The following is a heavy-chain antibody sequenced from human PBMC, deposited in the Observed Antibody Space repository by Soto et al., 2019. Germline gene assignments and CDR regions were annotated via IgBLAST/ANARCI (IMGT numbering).Heavy chain of an antibody. Sequence: ASVKVSCKASGYTFTSYGISWVRQAPGQRLEWMGWINAGNGNTKYSQKFQGRVTITRDTSASTAYMELSSLRSEDTAVYYCARSIVGVTALDYWGQGTLVTAPQ. D-gene: IGHD2-21*02. J-gene: IGHJ4*02. CDR1: GYTFTSYG. CDR3: ARSIVGVTALDY. CDR2: INAGNGNT. V-gene: IGHV1-3*01.